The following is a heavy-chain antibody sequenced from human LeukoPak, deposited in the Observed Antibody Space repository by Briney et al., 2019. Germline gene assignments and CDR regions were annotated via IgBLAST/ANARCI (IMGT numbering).Heavy chain of an antibody. Sequence: PGGSLRLSCAASGFTFSSYAMHWVRQAPGKGLEWVAVISYDGSNKYYADSVKGRFTISRANSKNTLYLQMNSLRAEDTAVYYCARDPSDMVRGAPLFYWGQGTLVTVSS. CDR2: ISYDGSNK. CDR3: ARDPSDMVRGAPLFY. J-gene: IGHJ4*02. V-gene: IGHV3-30-3*01. CDR1: GFTFSSYA. D-gene: IGHD3-10*01.